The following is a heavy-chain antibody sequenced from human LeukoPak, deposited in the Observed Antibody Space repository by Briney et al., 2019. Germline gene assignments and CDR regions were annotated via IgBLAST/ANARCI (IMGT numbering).Heavy chain of an antibody. CDR2: IYYSGST. CDR3: ARHGDYGDYDWFEP. CDR1: GGSISSSSYY. J-gene: IGHJ5*02. D-gene: IGHD4-17*01. V-gene: IGHV4-39*01. Sequence: SETLSLTCTVSGGSISSSSYYWGWIRQPPGKGLEWIGSIYYSGSTYYNPSLKSRVTISVDTSKNQFSLKLSSVTAADTAVYYCARHGDYGDYDWFEPWGQGTLVTVSS.